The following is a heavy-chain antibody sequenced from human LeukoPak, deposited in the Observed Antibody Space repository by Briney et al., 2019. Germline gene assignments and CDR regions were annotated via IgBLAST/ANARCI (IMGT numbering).Heavy chain of an antibody. CDR1: GFTFATYA. CDR2: ISISSVDS. Sequence: PGGSLRLSCAASGFTFATYAMSWVRQAPGKGLEWVGGISISSVDSYYADSVKGRFSISRDDSKNTLYLQMNRLRDEDTAIYYCAKDRELLSAHCWFDFWGQGTLVTVSS. J-gene: IGHJ5*01. V-gene: IGHV3-23*01. CDR3: AKDRELLSAHCWFDF. D-gene: IGHD3-10*01.